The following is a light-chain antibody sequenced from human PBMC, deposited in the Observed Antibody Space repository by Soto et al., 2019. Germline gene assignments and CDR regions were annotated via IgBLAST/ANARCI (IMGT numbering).Light chain of an antibody. CDR2: GAS. J-gene: IGKJ3*01. CDR1: QTLSINY. CDR3: QQYDGAPLT. Sequence: IVLTQSPGTLSLSPGERATLFCRASQTLSINYLAWYQQKPGQAPRLLIYGASTRHTGIPDRFNGSGSGTDFALTINRLEPEDFAVYYCQQYDGAPLTFGPGTKVNVK. V-gene: IGKV3-20*01.